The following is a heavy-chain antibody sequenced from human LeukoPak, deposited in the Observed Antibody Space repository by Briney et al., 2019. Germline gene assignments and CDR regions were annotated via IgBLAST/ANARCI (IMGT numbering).Heavy chain of an antibody. V-gene: IGHV3-30*02. CDR2: IRYDGSNK. D-gene: IGHD6-6*01. CDR3: ASSIAARPTYYYMDV. Sequence: PGGSLRLSCAASGFTFSSYGMHWVRQAPGKGLEWVAFIRYDGSNKYYADSVKGRFTISRDNAKNSLYLQMNSLRAEDTAVYYCASSIAARPTYYYMDVWGKGTTVTVSS. CDR1: GFTFSSYG. J-gene: IGHJ6*03.